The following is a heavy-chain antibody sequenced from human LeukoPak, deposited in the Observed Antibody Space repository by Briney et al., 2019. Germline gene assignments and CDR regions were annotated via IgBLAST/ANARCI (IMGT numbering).Heavy chain of an antibody. D-gene: IGHD3-22*01. Sequence: SETLSLTCAVYGGSFSGYYWSWIRQPPGKGLEWIGEINHSGSTNYNPSLKSRVTISVDTSKNQFFLKLSSVTAADTAVYYCARRYDSSGYYPHFDYWGQGTLVTVSS. CDR3: ARRYDSSGYYPHFDY. CDR2: INHSGST. V-gene: IGHV4-34*01. J-gene: IGHJ4*02. CDR1: GGSFSGYY.